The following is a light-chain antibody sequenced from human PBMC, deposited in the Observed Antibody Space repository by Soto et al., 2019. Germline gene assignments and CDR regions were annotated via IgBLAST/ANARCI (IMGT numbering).Light chain of an antibody. CDR2: GAS. V-gene: IGKV3-20*01. CDR3: QHYGYSQWT. Sequence: EVVLTQSPGTLSLSPGERATLSCRASQSVSSNYLAWYQQKPGRAPRLLIYGASSRATGIPDRFSGSGSGTEFTLTITRLEPEDSAVYFCQHYGYSQWTFGQGTKVDI. CDR1: QSVSSNY. J-gene: IGKJ1*01.